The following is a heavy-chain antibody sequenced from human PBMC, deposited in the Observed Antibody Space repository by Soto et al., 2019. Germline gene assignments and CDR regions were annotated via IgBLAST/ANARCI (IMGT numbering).Heavy chain of an antibody. CDR2: INAGNGNT. D-gene: IGHD1-26*01. CDR3: AICSWVGAIDSPCGMDV. CDR1: GYTFTSYA. V-gene: IGHV1-3*01. J-gene: IGHJ6*02. Sequence: QVQLVQSGAEVKKPGASVKVSCKASGYTFTSYAMHWVRQAPGQRLEWMGWINAGNGNTKYSQKFQGRVTITRDTSASTAYMELSRLRSEDTYVYYCAICSWVGAIDSPCGMDVWGQGTTVTVSS.